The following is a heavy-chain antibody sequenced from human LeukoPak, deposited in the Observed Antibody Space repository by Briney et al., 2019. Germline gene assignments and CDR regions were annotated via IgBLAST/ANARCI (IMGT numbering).Heavy chain of an antibody. CDR1: GGSISNYY. CDR2: FYSSGNT. Sequence: SETLSLTCNVSGGSISNYYWTWIRQPAGKGLEWIGRFYSSGNTNYSPSLKSRVTMSVDTSKNQFSLKLSSVTAADTAVYYCARESQDDAFDIWGQGAMVTVSS. CDR3: ARESQDDAFDI. J-gene: IGHJ3*02. V-gene: IGHV4-4*07.